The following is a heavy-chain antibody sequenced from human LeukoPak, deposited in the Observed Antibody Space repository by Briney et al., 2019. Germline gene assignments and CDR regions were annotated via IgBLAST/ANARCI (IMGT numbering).Heavy chain of an antibody. Sequence: SETLSLTCAVYGGSFSGYYWSWIRQPPGKGLEWIGEINHSGSTNYNPSLKSRVTISVDTSKNQFSLKLSSVTAADTAVYYCVRGRPAYYYDSSGYAYWGQGTLVTVSS. J-gene: IGHJ4*02. D-gene: IGHD3-22*01. V-gene: IGHV4-34*01. CDR2: INHSGST. CDR1: GGSFSGYY. CDR3: VRGRPAYYYDSSGYAY.